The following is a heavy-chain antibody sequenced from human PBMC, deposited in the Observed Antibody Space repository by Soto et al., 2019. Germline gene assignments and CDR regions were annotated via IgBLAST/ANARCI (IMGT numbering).Heavy chain of an antibody. CDR2: IIPIFGTA. CDR3: ARANYYVMKEYYYYYGMDV. D-gene: IGHD3-22*01. J-gene: IGHJ6*02. Sequence: SVKVSCKASGGTFSSYAISWVRQAPGQGLEWMGGIIPIFGTANYAQKFQGRVTITADESTSTAYMELSSLRSEDTAVYYCARANYYVMKEYYYYYGMDVWGQGTTVTVSS. CDR1: GGTFSSYA. V-gene: IGHV1-69*13.